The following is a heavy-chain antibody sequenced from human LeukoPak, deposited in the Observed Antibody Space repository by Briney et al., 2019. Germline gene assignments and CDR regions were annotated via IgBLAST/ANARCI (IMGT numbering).Heavy chain of an antibody. V-gene: IGHV3-21*03. Sequence: KAGGTLRLSCAASGFTFSSYSMNWVRQAPGKGLEWVSSISSSSSYIYYADSVKGRFTISRDNAKNSLYLQMNSLRAEDTAVYYCARAKSNRSMVRGVMGYMDVWGKGTTVTVSS. CDR1: GFTFSSYS. J-gene: IGHJ6*03. CDR3: ARAKSNRSMVRGVMGYMDV. CDR2: ISSSSSYI. D-gene: IGHD3-10*01.